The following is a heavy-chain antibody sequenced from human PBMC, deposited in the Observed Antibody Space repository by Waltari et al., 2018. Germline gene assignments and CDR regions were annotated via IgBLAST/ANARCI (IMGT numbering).Heavy chain of an antibody. CDR1: GYTFTSYD. J-gene: IGHJ5*02. CDR2: ITPNTGST. D-gene: IGHD3-10*01. V-gene: IGHV1-8*01. Sequence: QVHLVQSGAEVTKPGASVKVSCKASGYTFTSYDINWVRQAPRQGLGWMGWITPNTGSTDYAQKFQDRVIITRNTSVTTAYMELSSLRSDDTAVYYCARGPIYYFSSGTLYKREGWLDPWGRGTLVTVSS. CDR3: ARGPIYYFSSGTLYKREGWLDP.